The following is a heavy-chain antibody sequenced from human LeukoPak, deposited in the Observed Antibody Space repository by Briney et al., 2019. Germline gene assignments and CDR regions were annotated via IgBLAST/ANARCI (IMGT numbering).Heavy chain of an antibody. CDR3: ARFRGDGWSRDDY. V-gene: IGHV1-18*01. Sequence: SVKVSCKASGYTFTSYGISWVRQAPGQGLEWMGWISAYNGNTNYAQKLQGRVTMTTDTSTSTAYMELNSLRAEDTAVYYCARFRGDGWSRDDYWGQGTLVTVSS. J-gene: IGHJ4*02. D-gene: IGHD4-17*01. CDR1: GYTFTSYG. CDR2: ISAYNGNT.